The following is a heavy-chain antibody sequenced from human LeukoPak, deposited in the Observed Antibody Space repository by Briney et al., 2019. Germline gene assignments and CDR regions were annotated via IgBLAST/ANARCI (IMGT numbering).Heavy chain of an antibody. Sequence: ASVKVSCKASGYTFTSYDINWVRQATGQGLEWMGWMNPNSGNTGYAQKFQGRVTMTRNTSISTAYMELSSLRSEDTAVYCCARGGKVVPATPLPLDYWGQGTLVTVSS. CDR2: MNPNSGNT. J-gene: IGHJ4*02. V-gene: IGHV1-8*01. CDR1: GYTFTSYD. D-gene: IGHD2-2*01. CDR3: ARGGKVVPATPLPLDY.